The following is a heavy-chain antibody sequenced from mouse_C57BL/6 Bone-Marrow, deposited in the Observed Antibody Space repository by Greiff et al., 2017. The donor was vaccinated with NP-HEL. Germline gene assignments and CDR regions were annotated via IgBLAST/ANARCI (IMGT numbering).Heavy chain of an antibody. V-gene: IGHV10-1*01. J-gene: IGHJ1*03. Sequence: EVMLVESGGGLVQPKGSLKLSCAASGFSFNTYAMNWVRQAPGKGLEWVARIRSKSNNYATYYADSVKDRFTISRDDSESMLYLQMNNLKTEDTAMYYGVRNYYGSSWGYCDVWGTGTTVTVSS. D-gene: IGHD1-1*01. CDR3: VRNYYGSSWGYCDV. CDR1: GFSFNTYA. CDR2: IRSKSNNYAT.